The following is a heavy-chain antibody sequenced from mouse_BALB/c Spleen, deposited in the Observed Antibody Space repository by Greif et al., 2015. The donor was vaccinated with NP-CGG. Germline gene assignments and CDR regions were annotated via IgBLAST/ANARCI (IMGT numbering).Heavy chain of an antibody. V-gene: IGHV3-8*02. CDR3: ARYYYGSSYYFDY. CDR1: GDSITSGY. D-gene: IGHD1-1*01. Sequence: VQLQQSGPSLVKPSQTLSLTCSVTGDSITSGYWNWIRKFPGNKLEFMGYISYSGSTSYNPSLKSRISITRDTPKNQYYLQLNSVATEDTATYYCARYYYGSSYYFDYWGQGTTLTVSS. J-gene: IGHJ2*01. CDR2: ISYSGST.